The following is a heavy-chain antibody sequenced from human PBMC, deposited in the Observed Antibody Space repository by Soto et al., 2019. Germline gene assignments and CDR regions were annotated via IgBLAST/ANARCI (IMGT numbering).Heavy chain of an antibody. V-gene: IGHV3-21*01. J-gene: IGHJ6*02. CDR2: ISSSSSYI. D-gene: IGHD6-19*01. CDR1: GFTFSSYS. Sequence: PGGSLRLSCAASGFTFSSYSMNWVRQAPGKGLEWVSSISSSSSYIYYADSVKGRFTISRDNAKNSLYLQMNSLRAEDTAVYYCARDYQWPDYYYYYGMDVWGQGTTVTVSS. CDR3: ARDYQWPDYYYYYGMDV.